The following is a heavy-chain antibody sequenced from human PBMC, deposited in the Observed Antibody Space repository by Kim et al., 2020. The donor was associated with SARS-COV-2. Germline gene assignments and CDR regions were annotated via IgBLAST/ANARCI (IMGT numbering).Heavy chain of an antibody. Sequence: GGSLRLSCAASGFTFSSYSMNWVRQAPGKGLEWVSSISSSSYIYYADSVKGRFTISRDNAKNSLYLQMNSLRAEDTAVYYCARDSDSSSWYGPYYYYYGMDVWGQGTTVTVSS. CDR1: GFTFSSYS. V-gene: IGHV3-21*01. D-gene: IGHD6-13*01. CDR3: ARDSDSSSWYGPYYYYYGMDV. CDR2: ISSSSYI. J-gene: IGHJ6*02.